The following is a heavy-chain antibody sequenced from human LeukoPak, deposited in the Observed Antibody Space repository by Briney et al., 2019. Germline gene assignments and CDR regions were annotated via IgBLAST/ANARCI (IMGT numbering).Heavy chain of an antibody. Sequence: PSETLSLTCTVSGGSSGDYYWSWIRQSPGKGLEWIGYIYVTGTRYNPYLQSRVTISVDRSRNQFFLKMSSVTAADTAVYYCARHIGGGIEDMDVWGKGTKVIVSS. CDR2: IYVTGT. D-gene: IGHD3-16*02. J-gene: IGHJ6*03. CDR1: GGSSGDYY. V-gene: IGHV4-59*08. CDR3: ARHIGGGIEDMDV.